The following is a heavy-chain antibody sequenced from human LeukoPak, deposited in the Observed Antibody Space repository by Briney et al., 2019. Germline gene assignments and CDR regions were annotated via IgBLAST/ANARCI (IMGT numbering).Heavy chain of an antibody. CDR3: AKGAGQWLVPSEYFQY. J-gene: IGHJ1*01. D-gene: IGHD6-19*01. CDR2: ISSGGHST. Sequence: GGSLRLSCAASGFTYSNYAMTWVRQAPGKGLEWVSSISSGGHSTYYAGSVKGRFTISRDNSKNTPYLQMNSLRAEDTAVYYCAKGAGQWLVPSEYFQYWGQGTLVTVSS. CDR1: GFTYSNYA. V-gene: IGHV3-23*01.